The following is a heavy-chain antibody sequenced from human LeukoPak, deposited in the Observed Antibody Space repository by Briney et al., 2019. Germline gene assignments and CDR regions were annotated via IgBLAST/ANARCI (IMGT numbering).Heavy chain of an antibody. CDR2: INHSGST. CDR1: GGSFSGYY. Sequence: PSETLSLTCAVYGGSFSGYYWSWIRQPPGKGLEWIGEINHSGSTNYNPSLKSRVTISVDTSKNQFSLKLSSVTAADTAVYYCARDAPAAGIDYWGQGTLVTVSS. CDR3: ARDAPAAGIDY. V-gene: IGHV4-34*01. J-gene: IGHJ4*02. D-gene: IGHD6-13*01.